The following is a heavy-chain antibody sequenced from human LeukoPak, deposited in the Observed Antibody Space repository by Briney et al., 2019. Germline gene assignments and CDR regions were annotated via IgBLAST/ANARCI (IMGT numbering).Heavy chain of an antibody. CDR3: ARGGYSYTFDY. V-gene: IGHV4-30-4*07. CDR1: GGSISSGGYS. D-gene: IGHD5-18*01. Sequence: SETLSLTCAVSGGSISSGGYSWSWIRQPPGKGLEWIGYIYYSGSTYYNPSLKSRVTISVDTSKNQFSLKLSSVTAADTAVYYCARGGYSYTFDYWGQGTLVTVSS. CDR2: IYYSGST. J-gene: IGHJ4*02.